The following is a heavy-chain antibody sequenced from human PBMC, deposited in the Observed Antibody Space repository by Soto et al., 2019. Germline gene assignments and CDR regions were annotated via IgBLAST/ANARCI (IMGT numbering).Heavy chain of an antibody. V-gene: IGHV3-23*01. J-gene: IGHJ5*02. CDR1: GFTFSSYA. Sequence: GGSLRLSCAASGFTFSSYAMSWVRQAPGKGLEWVSAISGSGGSTYYADSVKGRFTISRDNSKNTLYLQMDSLRAEDTAVYYCAKDDCSSTSCYFWFDPWGQGTLVTVSS. D-gene: IGHD2-2*01. CDR2: ISGSGGST. CDR3: AKDDCSSTSCYFWFDP.